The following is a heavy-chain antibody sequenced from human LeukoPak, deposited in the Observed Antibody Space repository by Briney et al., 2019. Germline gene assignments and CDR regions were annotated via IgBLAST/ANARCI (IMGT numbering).Heavy chain of an antibody. Sequence: PSETLSLICAVYGGSFSGYYWSWIRQPPGKGLEWIGEINHSGSTNYNPSLKSRVTISVDTSKNQFSLKLSSVTAADTAVYYCARGKGKYYYDSSGYLGYWGQGTLVTVSS. CDR3: ARGKGKYYYDSSGYLGY. V-gene: IGHV4-34*01. J-gene: IGHJ4*02. CDR1: GGSFSGYY. D-gene: IGHD3-22*01. CDR2: INHSGST.